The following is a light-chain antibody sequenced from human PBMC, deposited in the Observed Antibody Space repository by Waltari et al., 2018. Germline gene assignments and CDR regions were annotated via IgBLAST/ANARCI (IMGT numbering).Light chain of an antibody. CDR3: QQRSNWLT. CDR1: QSVSSY. CDR2: DAS. V-gene: IGKV3-11*01. Sequence: EIVLTQYPATLSLSPGERDTLSCRASQSVSSYLAWYQQKPGQAPRLLIYDASNRATGIPARFSGSGSGTDFTLTISSLEPEDFAVYYCQQRSNWLTFGGGTKVEIK. J-gene: IGKJ4*01.